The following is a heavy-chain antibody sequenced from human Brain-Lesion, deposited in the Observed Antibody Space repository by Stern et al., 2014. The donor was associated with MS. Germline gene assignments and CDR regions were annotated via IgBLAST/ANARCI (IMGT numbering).Heavy chain of an antibody. J-gene: IGHJ4*02. CDR2: VDPEDGET. CDR1: GYTLTELS. CDR3: ATLSPGAGGNYYRHFDY. Sequence: QMQLVESGAEVKKPGASVKVSCKVSGYTLTELSMHWGRQGPRKGLEWMGGVDPEDGETIYAQKFQGRVTMTEDTSTDTAYMELSSLRSEDTAVYYCATLSPGAGGNYYRHFDYWGQGTLVTVSS. V-gene: IGHV1-24*01. D-gene: IGHD1-26*01.